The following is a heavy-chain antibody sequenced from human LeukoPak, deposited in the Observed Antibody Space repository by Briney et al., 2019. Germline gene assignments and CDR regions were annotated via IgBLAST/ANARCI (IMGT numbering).Heavy chain of an antibody. CDR3: ARDLGLGFRGRLRFTTVTNEPFDY. Sequence: GASVKVSCKASGYTFTSYGISWVRQTPGQGLEGMGWISAYNGNTNYAQKLQGRVTMTTDTSTSTAYMELRSLRSDDTAVYYCARDLGLGFRGRLRFTTVTNEPFDYWGQGTLVTVSS. V-gene: IGHV1-18*01. CDR2: ISAYNGNT. J-gene: IGHJ4*02. D-gene: IGHD4-17*01. CDR1: GYTFTSYG.